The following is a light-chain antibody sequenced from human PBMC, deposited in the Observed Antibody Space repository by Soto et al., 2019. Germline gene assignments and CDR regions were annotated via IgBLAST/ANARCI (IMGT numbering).Light chain of an antibody. J-gene: IGKJ1*01. CDR2: KAS. V-gene: IGKV1-5*03. CDR3: HQCNNYWT. Sequence: DIQMTQSPSTLSASVGDRVTITCRASQSISYWLAWYQQKPGKAPNLLIYKASSIESGVPSRFSGSGSGTELTITISSLQPDDFATYYCHQCNNYWTFGQGTKVEIK. CDR1: QSISYW.